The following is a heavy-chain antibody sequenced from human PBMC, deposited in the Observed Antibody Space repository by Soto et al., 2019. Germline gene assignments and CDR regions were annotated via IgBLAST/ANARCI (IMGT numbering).Heavy chain of an antibody. V-gene: IGHV4-4*07. Sequence: PSQTLSLTCTLSAASISGFYWSWIRKSAGKGREWIGRIYATGTTDYNTSLKSRVMMSVDTSKKQFSLKLRSVTAADTAVYYCVRDGTKTLRDWFDPWGQGISVTVSS. CDR3: VRDGTKTLRDWFDP. D-gene: IGHD1-1*01. CDR1: AASISGFY. J-gene: IGHJ5*02. CDR2: IYATGTT.